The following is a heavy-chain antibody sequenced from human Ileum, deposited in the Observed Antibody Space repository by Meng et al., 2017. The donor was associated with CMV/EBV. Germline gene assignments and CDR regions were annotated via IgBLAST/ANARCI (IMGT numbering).Heavy chain of an antibody. V-gene: IGHV4-4*07. J-gene: IGHJ4*02. CDR1: GGSISNYY. D-gene: IGHD3-10*01. CDR3: ARNYGSGNWNFFHY. CDR2: IYTSGTT. Sequence: QGELQESGPGLVKTSETRSLTCYVSGGSISNYYWSWIRQPAGKGLEWIAHIYTSGTTNYNPSLKSRVTMSVDTSRNQFSLKLTSVTAADTAVYYCARNYGSGNWNFFHYWGQGTLVTVSS.